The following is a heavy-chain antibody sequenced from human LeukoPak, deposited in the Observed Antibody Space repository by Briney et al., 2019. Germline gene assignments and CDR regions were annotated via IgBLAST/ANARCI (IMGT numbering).Heavy chain of an antibody. J-gene: IGHJ3*02. CDR3: ANHLQRRTIADAFDI. CDR2: ISGSGGST. V-gene: IGHV3-23*01. D-gene: IGHD2-8*01. CDR1: GFTFSSYA. Sequence: PGGSLRLSCAASGFTFSSYAMSWVRQAPGKGLEWVSAISGSGGSTYYADSVKGRFTISRDNSKNTLYLQMNSLRAEDTAVYYCANHLQRRTIADAFDIWGQGTMVTVSS.